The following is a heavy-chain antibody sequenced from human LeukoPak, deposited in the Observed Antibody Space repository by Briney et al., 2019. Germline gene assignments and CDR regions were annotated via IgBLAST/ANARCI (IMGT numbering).Heavy chain of an antibody. J-gene: IGHJ4*02. CDR1: GCSISSYY. D-gene: IGHD6-19*01. Sequence: PSETLSLTCTVSGCSISSYYWSWVRQPPGKGLEWIGYIYTNGSTNYNPSLKSRVTISVDTSKNQFSLKLSPVTAADTAVYYCVRHGAGRLDYWGQGTLVTVSS. V-gene: IGHV4-4*09. CDR2: IYTNGST. CDR3: VRHGAGRLDY.